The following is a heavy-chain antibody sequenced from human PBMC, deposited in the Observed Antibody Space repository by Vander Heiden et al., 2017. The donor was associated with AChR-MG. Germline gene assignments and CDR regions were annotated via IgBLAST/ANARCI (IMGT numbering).Heavy chain of an antibody. J-gene: IGHJ4*02. D-gene: IGHD4-17*01. Sequence: QLQLQESGPGLVKPSETLSRTCTVSGGSISSSSCYWGWIRQPPGKGLEWIGSIYYSGSTYYNPSLKSRVTISVDTSKNQFSLKLSSVTAADTAVYYCARLSYGGNFDYFDYWGQGTLVTVSS. V-gene: IGHV4-39*01. CDR3: ARLSYGGNFDYFDY. CDR2: IYYSGST. CDR1: GGSISSSSCY.